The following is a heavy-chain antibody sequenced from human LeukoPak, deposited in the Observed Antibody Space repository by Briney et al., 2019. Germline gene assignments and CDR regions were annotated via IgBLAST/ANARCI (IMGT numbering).Heavy chain of an antibody. D-gene: IGHD6-13*01. CDR3: ARGGERQQLGPYYYYYYYMDV. CDR1: GGSITSSGYY. Sequence: PSETLSLTCTVSGGSITSSGYYWGWIRQSAVEGLEWIGSIYHSGTSYYNPSLKSRVTISVDTSKNQFSLKLSSVTAADTAVYYCARGGERQQLGPYYYYYYYMDVWGKGTTVTVSS. CDR2: IYHSGTS. J-gene: IGHJ6*03. V-gene: IGHV4-39*07.